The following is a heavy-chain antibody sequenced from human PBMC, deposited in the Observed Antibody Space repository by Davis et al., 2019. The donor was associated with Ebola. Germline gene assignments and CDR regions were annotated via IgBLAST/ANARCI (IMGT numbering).Heavy chain of an antibody. CDR1: GGSISSHY. Sequence: PSETLSLTCTVSGGSISSHYWSWIRQPPGKGLEWIGYIYYSGSTNYNPSLKSRVTMSVDTSKNQFSLKLSSVTAADTAVYYCARDGIVGATMGYYYYYMDVWGKGTTVTVSS. D-gene: IGHD1-26*01. V-gene: IGHV4-59*11. CDR3: ARDGIVGATMGYYYYYMDV. CDR2: IYYSGST. J-gene: IGHJ6*03.